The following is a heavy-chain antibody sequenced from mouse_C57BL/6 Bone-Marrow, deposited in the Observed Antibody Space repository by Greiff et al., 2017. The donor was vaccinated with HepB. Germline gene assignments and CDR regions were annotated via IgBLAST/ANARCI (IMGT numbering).Heavy chain of an antibody. D-gene: IGHD1-1*01. J-gene: IGHJ4*01. CDR3: ARKAPYGSSLYAMDY. CDR1: GFSLTSYG. CDR2: IWSGGST. Sequence: VKLVESGPGLVQPSQSLSITCTVSGFSLTSYGVHWVRQSPGKGLEWLGVIWSGGSTDYNAAFISRLSISKDNSKSQVFFKMNSLQADDTAIYYCARKAPYGSSLYAMDYWGQGTSVTVSS. V-gene: IGHV2-2*01.